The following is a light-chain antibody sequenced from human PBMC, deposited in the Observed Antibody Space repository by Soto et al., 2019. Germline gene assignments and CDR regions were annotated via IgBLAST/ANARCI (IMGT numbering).Light chain of an antibody. Sequence: EIVMTQSPATLSVSPGERATLSCRASQSVSSNLAWYQQKPGQAPRLLIYGASTRATGIPASFSGSGSGTEFTLTISSLQSEDFAVYYCQQYNNLPPWTFGQGTKVEIK. V-gene: IGKV3-15*01. J-gene: IGKJ1*01. CDR1: QSVSSN. CDR2: GAS. CDR3: QQYNNLPPWT.